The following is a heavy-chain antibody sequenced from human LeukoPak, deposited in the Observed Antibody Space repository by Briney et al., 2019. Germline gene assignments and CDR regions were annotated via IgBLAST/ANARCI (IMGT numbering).Heavy chain of an antibody. CDR1: GYTFTSYD. CDR3: AKDRYRGSPSDY. D-gene: IGHD1-26*01. V-gene: IGHV1-8*03. J-gene: IGHJ4*02. CDR2: MNPKSGNT. Sequence: ASVKVSCKASGYTFTSYDINWVRQATGQGLEWMGWMNPKSGNTGHAQKFQGRVTITRDTSISTVYMELSSLRSEDTAVYYCAKDRYRGSPSDYWGQGTLVTVSS.